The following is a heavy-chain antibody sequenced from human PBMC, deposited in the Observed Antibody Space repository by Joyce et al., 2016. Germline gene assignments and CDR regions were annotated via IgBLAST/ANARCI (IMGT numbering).Heavy chain of an antibody. Sequence: EVQLVASGGGLVQPGGSLRLSCAAYGFTFSDHYLDWARKDPGNGLEVVGRTKNKANDYTTDYAASVKGRFTISRDESKNSVYLQMNSLKTEDTAVYYCAREPDLKVGAEYYFDYWGQGTLVIVSS. V-gene: IGHV3-72*01. D-gene: IGHD1-14*01. CDR3: AREPDLKVGAEYYFDY. CDR2: TKNKANDYTT. CDR1: GFTFSDHY. J-gene: IGHJ4*02.